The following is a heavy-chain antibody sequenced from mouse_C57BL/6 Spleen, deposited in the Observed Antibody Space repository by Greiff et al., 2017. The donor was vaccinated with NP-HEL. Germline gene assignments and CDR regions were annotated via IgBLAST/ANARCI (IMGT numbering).Heavy chain of an antibody. CDR1: GYTFTDYE. D-gene: IGHD1-1*01. Sequence: QVQLKQSGAELVRPGASVTLSCKASGYTFTDYEMHWVKQTPVHGLEWIGAIDPETGGTAYNQKFKGKAILTADKSSSTAYMELRSLTSEDSAVYYCTRYYYGSRGFAYWGQGTLVTVSA. V-gene: IGHV1-15*01. J-gene: IGHJ3*01. CDR2: IDPETGGT. CDR3: TRYYYGSRGFAY.